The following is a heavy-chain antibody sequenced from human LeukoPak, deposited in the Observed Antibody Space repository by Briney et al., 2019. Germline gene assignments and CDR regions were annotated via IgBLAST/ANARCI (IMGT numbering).Heavy chain of an antibody. Sequence: PGGSLRLSCAASGFTFSSYSMNWVRQAPGKGLEWVSYISSSSSTIYYADSVKGRFTISRDNAKNSLYLQMNSLRAEDTAVYYCAKDRRGGSYYAATLDIWGQGTMVTVSS. D-gene: IGHD1-26*01. J-gene: IGHJ3*02. CDR1: GFTFSSYS. CDR2: ISSSSSTI. CDR3: AKDRRGGSYYAATLDI. V-gene: IGHV3-48*01.